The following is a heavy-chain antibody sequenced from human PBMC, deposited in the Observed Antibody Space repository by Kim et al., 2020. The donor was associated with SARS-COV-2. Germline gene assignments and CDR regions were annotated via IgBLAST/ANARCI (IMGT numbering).Heavy chain of an antibody. CDR3: ARTVGGWSHYHFDY. CDR1: GFTFSTYG. J-gene: IGHJ4*02. Sequence: GGSLRLSCTGSGFTFSTYGMSWVRQAPGKGLEWVADSGGATVVTYYADSVKGRFTIYRDNSKNTLYLQMNSLRAEDPAIYFCARTVGGWSHYHFDYWGQGTLVPVSS. D-gene: IGHD6-19*01. V-gene: IGHV3-23*01. CDR2: SGGATVVT.